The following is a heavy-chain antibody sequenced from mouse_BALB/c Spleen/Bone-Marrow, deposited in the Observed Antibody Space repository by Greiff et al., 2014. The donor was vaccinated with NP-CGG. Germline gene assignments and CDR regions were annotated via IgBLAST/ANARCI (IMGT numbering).Heavy chain of an antibody. V-gene: IGHV1-82*01. CDR3: ARSDGYRAMDY. Sequence: VQLVESRPELVKPGASVKISCKASGYAFSSSWMNWVKQRPGQGLEWIGRIFPGDGDTYYNGKFKGKATLTADKSSSTAYMQLSSLTSVDSAVYFCARSDGYRAMDYWGQGTSVTVSS. D-gene: IGHD2-3*01. CDR1: GYAFSSSW. J-gene: IGHJ4*01. CDR2: IFPGDGDT.